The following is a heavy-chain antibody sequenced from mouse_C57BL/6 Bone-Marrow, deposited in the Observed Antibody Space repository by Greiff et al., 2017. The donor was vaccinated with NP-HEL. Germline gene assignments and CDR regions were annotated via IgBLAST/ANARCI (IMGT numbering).Heavy chain of an antibody. V-gene: IGHV1-82*01. Sequence: VQLQQSGPELVKPGASVKISCKASGYAFSSSWMNWVKQRPGKGLEWIGRIYPGDGDTNYNGKFKGKATLTADKSSSTAHMQLSSLTSEDSAVYLRARISDYYGRRSLPMDYWGQGTSVTVSS. CDR1: GYAFSSSW. J-gene: IGHJ4*01. D-gene: IGHD1-1*01. CDR2: IYPGDGDT. CDR3: ARISDYYGRRSLPMDY.